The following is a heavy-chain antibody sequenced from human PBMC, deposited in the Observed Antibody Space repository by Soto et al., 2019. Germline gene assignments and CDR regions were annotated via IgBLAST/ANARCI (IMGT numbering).Heavy chain of an antibody. CDR2: IYWDDDK. CDR1: GFSLSTSGVG. V-gene: IGHV2-5*02. Sequence: QITLKESGPTLVKPTQTLTLTCTFSGFSLSTSGVGVGWIRQPPGKALEWLATIYWDDDKRYSPSLKSRLTITNDTSKNQADLAMTNVDPVDTATYYCAHLLYYGSGSQHFEYWGQGTLVTVSS. J-gene: IGHJ4*02. CDR3: AHLLYYGSGSQHFEY. D-gene: IGHD3-10*01.